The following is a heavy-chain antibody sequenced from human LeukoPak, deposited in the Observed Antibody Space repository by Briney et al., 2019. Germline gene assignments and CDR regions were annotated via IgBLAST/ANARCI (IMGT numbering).Heavy chain of an antibody. V-gene: IGHV1-24*01. CDR3: ATGCTNGVCSLFDY. CDR2: FDPEDGET. CDR1: GYTLTELS. Sequence: ASVKVSCKVSGYTLTELSMHWVRQAPGKGLEWMGGFDPEDGETIYARKFQGRVTMTEDASTDTAYMELSSLRSEDTAVYYCATGCTNGVCSLFDYWGQGTLVTVSS. D-gene: IGHD2-8*01. J-gene: IGHJ4*02.